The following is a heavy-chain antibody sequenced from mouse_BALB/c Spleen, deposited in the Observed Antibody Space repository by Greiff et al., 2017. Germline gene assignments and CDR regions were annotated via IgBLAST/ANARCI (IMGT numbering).Heavy chain of an antibody. V-gene: IGHV5-17*02. Sequence: EVQLVESGGGLVQPGGSRKLSCAASGFTFSSFGMHWVRQAPEKGLEWVAYISSGSSTIYYADTVKGRFTISRDNPKNTLFLQMTSLRSEDTAMYYCARSEGYYDYSFAYWGQGTLVTVSA. J-gene: IGHJ3*01. CDR1: GFTFSSFG. D-gene: IGHD2-4*01. CDR2: ISSGSSTI. CDR3: ARSEGYYDYSFAY.